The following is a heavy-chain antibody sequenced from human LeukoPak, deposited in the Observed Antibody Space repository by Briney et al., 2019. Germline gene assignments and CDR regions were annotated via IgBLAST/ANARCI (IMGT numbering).Heavy chain of an antibody. Sequence: GGSLRLSCAASGFTFSSFAMSWVRQAPGKGLEWVSSISGSGDTTYYADSVKGRFTISRDNSKNTLYLQMNSLRAEDTAVYYCAKMDNDFWSGYFGRNWFDPWGQGTLVTVSS. J-gene: IGHJ5*02. CDR1: GFTFSSFA. CDR3: AKMDNDFWSGYFGRNWFDP. CDR2: ISGSGDTT. V-gene: IGHV3-23*01. D-gene: IGHD3-3*01.